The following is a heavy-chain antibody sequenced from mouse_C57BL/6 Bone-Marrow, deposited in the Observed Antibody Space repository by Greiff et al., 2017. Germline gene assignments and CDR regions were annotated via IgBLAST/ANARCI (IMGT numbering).Heavy chain of an antibody. Sequence: QVQLQQPGAELVRPGSSVKLSCKASGYTFTSYWMHWVKQRPIQGLEWIGNIDPSDSETHYNQKFKDKATLTVDKSSSPAYMQLSSLTSGDSAVYYCARFPSIYYYGSSPVYAMDYWGQGTSVTVSS. CDR3: ARFPSIYYYGSSPVYAMDY. CDR2: IDPSDSET. CDR1: GYTFTSYW. V-gene: IGHV1-52*01. J-gene: IGHJ4*01. D-gene: IGHD1-1*01.